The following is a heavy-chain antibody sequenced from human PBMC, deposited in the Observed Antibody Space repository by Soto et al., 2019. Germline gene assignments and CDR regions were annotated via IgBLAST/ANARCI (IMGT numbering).Heavy chain of an antibody. J-gene: IGHJ4*02. CDR2: ISAYNGNT. CDR1: GYTFTSYG. D-gene: IGHD3-10*01. Sequence: QVPLVQSGAEVKKPGASVKVSCKASGYTFTSYGISWVRQAPGQGLEWMGWISAYNGNTNYAQKLQGRVTMTTDTSTSTADMELRSLRSDDTAVYYCARSKGALYYYGSGSYYYFDYWGQGTLVTVSS. CDR3: ARSKGALYYYGSGSYYYFDY. V-gene: IGHV1-18*01.